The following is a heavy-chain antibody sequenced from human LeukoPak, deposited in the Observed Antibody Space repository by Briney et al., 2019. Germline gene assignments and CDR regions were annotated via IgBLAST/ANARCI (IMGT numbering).Heavy chain of an antibody. CDR2: IYYSGST. V-gene: IGHV4-59*01. CDR1: GASISSYY. Sequence: SETLSLTCTVSGASISSYYWSWIRQPPGKGLEWIGYIYYSGSTNYDPSLKSRVTISVDTSKNQFSLKLSSETAADTAEYYCARVQAGPRTFDYWGQGTLVTVSS. J-gene: IGHJ4*02. D-gene: IGHD6-19*01. CDR3: ARVQAGPRTFDY.